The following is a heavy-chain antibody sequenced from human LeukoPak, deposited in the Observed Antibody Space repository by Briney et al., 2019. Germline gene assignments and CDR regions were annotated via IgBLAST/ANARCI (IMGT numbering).Heavy chain of an antibody. V-gene: IGHV1-8*02. CDR1: GYTFTAYN. CDR3: ARGLPFWSGSLNWFDL. D-gene: IGHD3-3*01. J-gene: IGHJ5*02. CDR2: MDPKSGNT. Sequence: ASVTVSCTASGYTFTAYNINWVRQAGGQGLEWMGWMDPKSGNTGYAPKFQGRVTVTRNTSISTAYMELSSLRSGDTAVYYCARGLPFWSGSLNWFDLWGQGTLVIVSS.